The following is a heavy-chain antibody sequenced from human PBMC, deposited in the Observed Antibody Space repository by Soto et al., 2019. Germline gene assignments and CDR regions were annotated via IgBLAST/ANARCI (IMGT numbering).Heavy chain of an antibody. CDR3: ASIYCSGGSCYSAGAFDI. Sequence: QVQLVQSGAEVKKPGSSVKVSCKASGGTFSSYTISWVRQAPGQGLEWMGRIIPILGIANYAQKFQGRVTITADKSTRTAYMELSSLRSEDTAVYYCASIYCSGGSCYSAGAFDIWGQGTMVTVSS. CDR2: IIPILGIA. CDR1: GGTFSSYT. J-gene: IGHJ3*02. V-gene: IGHV1-69*02. D-gene: IGHD2-15*01.